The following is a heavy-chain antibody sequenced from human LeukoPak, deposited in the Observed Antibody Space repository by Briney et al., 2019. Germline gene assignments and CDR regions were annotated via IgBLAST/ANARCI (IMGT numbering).Heavy chain of an antibody. J-gene: IGHJ4*02. Sequence: GGSLRLSCAASGFTFSSYSMNWVRRAPGKGLEWVSSITSGGDYIYYADSVKGRFTTSRDNAKNSLSLQLNSLRVEDTAVYYCARGHYDVLAASYKWTPDYWGQGTLVTVSS. D-gene: IGHD3-9*01. CDR1: GFTFSSYS. CDR3: ARGHYDVLAASYKWTPDY. CDR2: ITSGGDYI. V-gene: IGHV3-21*01.